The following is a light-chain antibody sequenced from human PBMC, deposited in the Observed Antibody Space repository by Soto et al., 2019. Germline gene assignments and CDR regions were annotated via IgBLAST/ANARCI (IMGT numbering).Light chain of an antibody. J-gene: IGKJ5*01. CDR1: QSVSSY. Sequence: EIVLTQSPATLSLSPWERATLSCRTGQSVSSYLAWYQQKPGQAPRLLIYDASNRATGIPTRFSGSGSGTDFTLTISSLAPEDFAVYYCQQRSNWITFGQGTRLEI. CDR2: DAS. CDR3: QQRSNWIT. V-gene: IGKV3-11*01.